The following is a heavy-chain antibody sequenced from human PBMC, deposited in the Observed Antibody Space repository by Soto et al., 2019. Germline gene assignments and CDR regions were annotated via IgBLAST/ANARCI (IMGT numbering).Heavy chain of an antibody. J-gene: IGHJ5*02. CDR1: WLTGRSNC. V-gene: IGHV3-66*01. D-gene: IGHD5-18*01. CDR2: IYSGGST. CDR3: ARALQLDRYPYNWFDP. Sequence: GGSLRLCWAASWLTGRSNCVSWVRQAPGKGLEWVSVIYSGGSTYYADSVKGRFNISRDNSKNTLYLQMNSLRAEDTAVYYCARALQLDRYPYNWFDPWAREPWSPSPQ.